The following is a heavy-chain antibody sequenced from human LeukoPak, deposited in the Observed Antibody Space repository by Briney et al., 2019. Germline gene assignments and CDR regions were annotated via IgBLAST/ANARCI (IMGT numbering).Heavy chain of an antibody. CDR2: IYTDGGT. CDR1: GFTFSNAW. Sequence: GGSLRLSCAASGFTFSNAWMSWVRQAPGKGVEWVSIIYTDGGTYYADSVKGRFTISRDNSKNTLYLQMNSLRADDTAVYYCAREQPPGVYFDYWGQGTLVTVSS. CDR3: AREQPPGVYFDY. J-gene: IGHJ4*02. V-gene: IGHV3-53*01. D-gene: IGHD3-10*01.